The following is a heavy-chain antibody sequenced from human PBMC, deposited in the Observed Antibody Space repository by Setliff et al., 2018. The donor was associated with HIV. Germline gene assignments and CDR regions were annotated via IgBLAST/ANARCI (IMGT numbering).Heavy chain of an antibody. CDR3: AKEGDRYGLDLDY. Sequence: ASVKVDGKDSGYIFSSYTMHWVRQAPGQRLEWLGWINTANYKTKYSQKFQGIDTITRDTSASTAYMELSSLRSEDTAVYYCAKEGDRYGLDLDYWGQGTLVTVSS. V-gene: IGHV1-3*04. J-gene: IGHJ4*02. D-gene: IGHD5-18*01. CDR1: GYIFSSYT. CDR2: INTANYKT.